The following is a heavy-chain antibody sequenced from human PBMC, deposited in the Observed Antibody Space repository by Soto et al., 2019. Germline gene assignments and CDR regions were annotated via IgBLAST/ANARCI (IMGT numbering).Heavy chain of an antibody. CDR1: GYTFTSYY. CDR3: AIGYCSGGSCYALPPDAYDI. CDR2: INPSGGST. J-gene: IGHJ3*02. D-gene: IGHD2-15*01. V-gene: IGHV1-46*03. Sequence: EASVKVSCKASGYTFTSYYMHWVRQAPGQGLEWMGIINPSGGSTSYAQKFQGRVTMTRDTSTSTVYMELSGLRSEDTAVYYCAIGYCSGGSCYALPPDAYDIWGQGTMVTVSS.